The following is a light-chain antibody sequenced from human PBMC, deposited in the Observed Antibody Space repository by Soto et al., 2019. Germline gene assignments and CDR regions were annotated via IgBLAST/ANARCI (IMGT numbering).Light chain of an antibody. V-gene: IGKV3-15*01. CDR3: QQYGSSRLT. CDR1: QSVSSN. Sequence: EIVMTQSPATLSVSPGARAPLSRRASQSVSSNLAWYQQKPGQATRLLIYGASTRATGIPARFSGSGSGTDSTLTISRLEPEEFAVYYCQQYGSSRLTVGGGTKVDNK. J-gene: IGKJ4*01. CDR2: GAS.